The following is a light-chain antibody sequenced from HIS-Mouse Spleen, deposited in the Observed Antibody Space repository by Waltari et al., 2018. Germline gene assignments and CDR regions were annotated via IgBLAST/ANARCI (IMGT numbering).Light chain of an antibody. CDR3: QQYGSSPPYT. CDR2: GAS. CDR1: QNVSSSY. Sequence: ETVLTQSPGTLSLSPGERATLSCRASQNVSSSYLAWYQQKPGQAPRLLIYGASSRATGIPDRFSGSGSGTDFTLTISRLEPEDFAVYYGQQYGSSPPYTFGQGTKLEIK. V-gene: IGKV3-20*01. J-gene: IGKJ2*01.